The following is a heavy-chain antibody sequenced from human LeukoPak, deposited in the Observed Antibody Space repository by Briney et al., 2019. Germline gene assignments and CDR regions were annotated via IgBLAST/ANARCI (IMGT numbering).Heavy chain of an antibody. Sequence: GGSLRLSCAASGFTVSSNYMSWVRQAPGKGLEWVSVIYSGGSTYYADSVKGRFTISRDNSKNTLYLQMNSLRAEDTAVYYCAREGGITMIVVAAFDYWGQGTLVTVSS. CDR3: AREGGITMIVVAAFDY. J-gene: IGHJ4*02. CDR1: GFTVSSNY. CDR2: IYSGGST. V-gene: IGHV3-53*05. D-gene: IGHD3-22*01.